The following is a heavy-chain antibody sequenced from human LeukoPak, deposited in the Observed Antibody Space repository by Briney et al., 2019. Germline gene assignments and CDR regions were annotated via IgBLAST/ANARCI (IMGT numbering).Heavy chain of an antibody. CDR3: ARGGLSIAVAGSWFDP. CDR2: INPNSGGT. V-gene: IGHV1-2*02. Sequence: ASVKVSCKASGYTFTGYYMHWVRQAPGQGLEWMGWINPNSGGTNYAQKFQGRVTMTRDTSISTAYMELSRLRSDDTAVYYCARGGLSIAVAGSWFDPWGQGTLVTVSS. J-gene: IGHJ5*02. CDR1: GYTFTGYY. D-gene: IGHD6-19*01.